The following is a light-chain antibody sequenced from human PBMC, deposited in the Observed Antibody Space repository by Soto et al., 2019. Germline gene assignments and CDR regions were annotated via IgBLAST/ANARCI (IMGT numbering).Light chain of an antibody. Sequence: EIVLTQSPGTLSLSPWERATLSCRASQSVRSDYLAWYQQKPGQAPRLHIYGASTRATGIPDRFTGSGSGTDFTLTISRLETEDFAVYYCQQYGSSPRTFGQGTKVEIK. CDR2: GAS. V-gene: IGKV3-20*01. CDR1: QSVRSDY. CDR3: QQYGSSPRT. J-gene: IGKJ1*01.